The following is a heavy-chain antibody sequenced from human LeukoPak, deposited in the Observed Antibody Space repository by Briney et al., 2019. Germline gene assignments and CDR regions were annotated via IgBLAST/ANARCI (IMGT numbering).Heavy chain of an antibody. Sequence: GGSLRLSCAASGFTFSSYNMNWVRQAPGQGLEWVSSISSSSNTIYYADSVKGRFTISRDNAKNSLYLQMNNLRAEDTAVYYCARESTEVFDYWGQGTLVTVSS. D-gene: IGHD4-11*01. CDR2: ISSSSNTI. CDR3: ARESTEVFDY. J-gene: IGHJ4*02. CDR1: GFTFSSYN. V-gene: IGHV3-48*01.